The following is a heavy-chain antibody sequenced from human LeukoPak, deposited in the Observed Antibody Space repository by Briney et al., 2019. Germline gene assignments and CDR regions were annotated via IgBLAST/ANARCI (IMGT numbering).Heavy chain of an antibody. J-gene: IGHJ4*02. CDR3: ARAPGYCSSTSCYQITD. CDR2: INHSGST. D-gene: IGHD2-2*01. CDR1: GGSFSGYY. Sequence: PSETLSLTCAGYGGSFSGYYWSWIRQPPGKGLEWIGEINHSGSTNYNPSLKSRVTISVDTSKNQFSLKLSSVTAADTAVYYCARAPGYCSSTSCYQITDWGQGTLVTVSS. V-gene: IGHV4-34*01.